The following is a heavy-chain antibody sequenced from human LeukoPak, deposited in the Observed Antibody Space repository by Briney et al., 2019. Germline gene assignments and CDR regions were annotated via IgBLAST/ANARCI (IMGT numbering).Heavy chain of an antibody. CDR2: IIPIFGTA. D-gene: IGHD6-13*01. Sequence: SVKVSCKASSYTFTNYAFTWVRQAPGQGLEWMGGIIPIFGTANYAQKFQGRVTITADKSTSTAYMELSSLRSEDTAVYYCARCKSSSWYGNWFDPWGQGTLVTVSS. V-gene: IGHV1-69*06. CDR1: SYTFTNYA. CDR3: ARCKSSSWYGNWFDP. J-gene: IGHJ5*02.